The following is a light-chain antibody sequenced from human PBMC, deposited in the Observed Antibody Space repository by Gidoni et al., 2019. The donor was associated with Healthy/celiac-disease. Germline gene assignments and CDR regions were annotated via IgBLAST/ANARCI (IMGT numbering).Light chain of an antibody. V-gene: IGKV1-33*01. J-gene: IGKJ2*01. Sequence: DIQITQSPSSLSASVGDRVTITCQASQDISNYLNLYQHKPWKATKLLIYDASNLETVVPSRFSGSGSGTDFTFTISSLQPEDIATYYCQQYDNLPRTFGQGTKLEIK. CDR1: QDISNY. CDR3: QQYDNLPRT. CDR2: DAS.